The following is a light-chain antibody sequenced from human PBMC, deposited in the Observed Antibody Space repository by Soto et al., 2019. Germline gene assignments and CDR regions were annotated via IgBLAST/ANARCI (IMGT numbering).Light chain of an antibody. CDR2: EVT. V-gene: IGLV2-14*01. Sequence: QAPLTLPAWVSRSPGQSITISCTGSSSDVLDYNFVSWYQHHPGKAPKLILYEVTTRPSGVSSRFSGSKSGNTASLPISGLQADDEANYYCSSYTSSNPTYVFGTGTKVNV. CDR1: SSDVLDYNF. CDR3: SSYTSSNPTYV. J-gene: IGLJ1*01.